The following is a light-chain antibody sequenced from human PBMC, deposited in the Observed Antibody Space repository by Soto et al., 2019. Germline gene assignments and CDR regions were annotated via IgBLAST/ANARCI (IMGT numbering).Light chain of an antibody. Sequence: QSVLTQSPSASASLGASVKLTCTLSSGHSNYVIAWHQQQPEKGPRYLMKLNSDGSHSKGDGIPDRFSGSSSGAERYLTISSLQSEDEADYYCQNWDTGIRVFGGGTKLTVL. V-gene: IGLV4-69*01. CDR2: LNSDGSH. CDR1: SGHSNYV. J-gene: IGLJ2*01. CDR3: QNWDTGIRV.